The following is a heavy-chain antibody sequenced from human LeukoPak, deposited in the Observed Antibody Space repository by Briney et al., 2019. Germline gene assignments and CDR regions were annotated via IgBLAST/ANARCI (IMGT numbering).Heavy chain of an antibody. CDR1: GYTFTGYY. J-gene: IGHJ3*02. D-gene: IGHD4-17*01. Sequence: GASVKVSCKASGYTFTGYYMHWVRQAPGQGLEWMGWINPNSGGTNYAQKFQGRVTMTRDTSISTAYMELRRLRSDDTAVYYCAIERERGKKYGDYKASYAFDIWGQGTMVTVSS. CDR3: AIERERGKKYGDYKASYAFDI. CDR2: INPNSGGT. V-gene: IGHV1-2*02.